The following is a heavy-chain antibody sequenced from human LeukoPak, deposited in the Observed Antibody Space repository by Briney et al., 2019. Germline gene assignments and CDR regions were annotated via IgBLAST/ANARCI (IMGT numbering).Heavy chain of an antibody. V-gene: IGHV1-2*06. D-gene: IGHD4-17*01. J-gene: IGHJ4*02. CDR1: GYTFTGYY. CDR2: INPNSGGT. CDR3: AVNDYGDYVPSN. Sequence: ASVKVSCEASGYTFTGYYMHWVRQAPGQGLEWMGRINPNSGGTNYAQKFQGRVTMTRDTSIGTAYMELSRLRSDDTAVYYCAVNDYGDYVPSNWGQGTLVTVSS.